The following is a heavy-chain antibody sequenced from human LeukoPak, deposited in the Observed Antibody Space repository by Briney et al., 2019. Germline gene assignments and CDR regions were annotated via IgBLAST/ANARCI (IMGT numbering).Heavy chain of an antibody. D-gene: IGHD6-6*01. Sequence: GGSLRLSCVASGFTFTTYGMHWVRQAPGKGLEYVSGSSSDRTSTYYASSVKGRFIISRDISKNMLYLQVGSLIAEDMAVYYCAREQKYYYYMDVWGKGTTVTVSS. CDR2: SSSDRTST. CDR3: AREQKYYYYMDV. V-gene: IGHV3-64*01. CDR1: GFTFTTYG. J-gene: IGHJ6*03.